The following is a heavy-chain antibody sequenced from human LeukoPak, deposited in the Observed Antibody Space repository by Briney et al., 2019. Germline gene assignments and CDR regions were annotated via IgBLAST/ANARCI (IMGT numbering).Heavy chain of an antibody. CDR2: INHRGHP. CDR3: ARDPTTVVTLPYYFDF. J-gene: IGHJ4*02. Sequence: PSETLSLTCAVYGGSFTGYHWNWIRQSPQGGLEWIGEINHRGHPHSNPSLESRLTISVDTSKNQFSLTLRSVTAADTAVYYCARDPTTVVTLPYYFDFWGQGTPVTVSS. D-gene: IGHD4-23*01. CDR1: GGSFTGYH. V-gene: IGHV4-34*01.